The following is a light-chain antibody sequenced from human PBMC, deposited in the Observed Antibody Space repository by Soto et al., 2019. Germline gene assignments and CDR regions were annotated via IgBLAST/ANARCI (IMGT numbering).Light chain of an antibody. CDR2: DVT. Sequence: SALPKPASVSVSPGQSITISCTGTSSDVGGYNYVSWYQHHPGKAPKLIIYDVTNRPSGVSNPFSGSKSGNTASLTISGLQPEDEADYYCSSYTTSNTRQIVFGTGTKVTVL. V-gene: IGLV2-14*03. J-gene: IGLJ1*01. CDR3: SSYTTSNTRQIV. CDR1: SSDVGGYNY.